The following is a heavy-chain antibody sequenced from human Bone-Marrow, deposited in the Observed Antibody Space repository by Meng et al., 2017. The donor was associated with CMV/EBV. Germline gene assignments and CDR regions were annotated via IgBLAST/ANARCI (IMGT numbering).Heavy chain of an antibody. V-gene: IGHV3-49*04. Sequence: GGSLRLSCTASGFTFGDYAMSWVRQAPGKGLEWVGFIRSKAYGGTTEYAASVKGRFTISRDDSKSIAYLQMNSLKTEDTAVYYCTRDGDFWSGYLLAGMDVWGQGTTVTGSS. J-gene: IGHJ6*02. CDR1: GFTFGDYA. CDR2: IRSKAYGGTT. CDR3: TRDGDFWSGYLLAGMDV. D-gene: IGHD3-3*01.